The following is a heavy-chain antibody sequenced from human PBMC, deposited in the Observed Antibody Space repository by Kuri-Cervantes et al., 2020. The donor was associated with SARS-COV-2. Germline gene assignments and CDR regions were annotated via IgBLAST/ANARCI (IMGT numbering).Heavy chain of an antibody. CDR3: ARGFKQSNGVDY. Sequence: GESLKISCAASGFTFSTYSMTWVRQAPGKGLEWVSSISSSSSQRYYVDSVKGRFTISRDNAKNSLYLQMNSLRAEDTAVYYCARGFKQSNGVDYWGQGTLVTVSS. V-gene: IGHV3-21*01. CDR1: GFTFSTYS. J-gene: IGHJ4*02. D-gene: IGHD2-8*01. CDR2: ISSSSSQR.